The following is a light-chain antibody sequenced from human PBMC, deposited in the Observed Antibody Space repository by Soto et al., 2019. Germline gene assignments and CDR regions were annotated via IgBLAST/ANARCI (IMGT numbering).Light chain of an antibody. CDR1: SSNIGAGYD. Sequence: QSVLTQPPSVSGAPGQRVTISCTGSSSNIGAGYDVHWYQQLPGTAPKLLIYGNSNRPSGVPDRFSGSKSGTSASLAITGLQAEDEADYYCISYRSTNTLLFGGGTKLTVL. J-gene: IGLJ2*01. CDR2: GNS. CDR3: ISYRSTNTLL. V-gene: IGLV1-40*01.